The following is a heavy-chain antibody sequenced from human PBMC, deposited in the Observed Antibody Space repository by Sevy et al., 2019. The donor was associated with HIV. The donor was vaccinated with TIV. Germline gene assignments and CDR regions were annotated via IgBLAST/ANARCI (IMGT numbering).Heavy chain of an antibody. D-gene: IGHD5-12*01. CDR2: IRGSSGSY. CDR3: TRNRGYHTFDH. CDR1: GFTFSIFD. Sequence: GGSLRLSCAASGFTFSIFDLDWVRQAPGKGLEWVSYIRGSSGSYMPYYADSVKGRFTISRDNAKNSLYLQMNSLRDEDTAVYYCTRNRGYHTFDHWGQGTLLTVSS. V-gene: IGHV3-48*02. J-gene: IGHJ4*02.